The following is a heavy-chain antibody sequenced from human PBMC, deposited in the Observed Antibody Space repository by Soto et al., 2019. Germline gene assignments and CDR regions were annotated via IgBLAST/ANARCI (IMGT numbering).Heavy chain of an antibody. V-gene: IGHV3-9*01. Sequence: EVQLVESGGGLVQPGRSLRLSCAASGFTFDDYAMHWVRQAPGKGLEWVSGISWNSGSIGYADSVKGRFTISRDNAKNSLYLQMNSLRAEDTALYYCAKDQSGWSDAFDIWGQGTMVTVSS. J-gene: IGHJ3*02. CDR2: ISWNSGSI. CDR1: GFTFDDYA. CDR3: AKDQSGWSDAFDI. D-gene: IGHD6-19*01.